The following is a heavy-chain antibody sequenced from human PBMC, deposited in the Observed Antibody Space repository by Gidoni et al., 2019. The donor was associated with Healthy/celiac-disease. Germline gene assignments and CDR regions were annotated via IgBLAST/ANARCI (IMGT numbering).Heavy chain of an antibody. CDR3: ARAPPSTVTTFCWFDP. D-gene: IGHD4-4*01. CDR2: INHSGST. J-gene: IGHJ5*02. CDR1: GGSFRGYY. Sequence: QVQLQQWGAGLWKPSETLSLTCAVYGGSFRGYYWSWIRQPPGKGLEWIGEINHSGSTNYTPSLKSRVTISVDTSKNQFSLKLSSVTAADTAVYYCARAPPSTVTTFCWFDPWGQGTLVTVSS. V-gene: IGHV4-34*01.